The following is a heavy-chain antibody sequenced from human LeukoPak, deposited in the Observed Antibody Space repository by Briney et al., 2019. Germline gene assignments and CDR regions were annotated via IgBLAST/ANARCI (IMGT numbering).Heavy chain of an antibody. J-gene: IGHJ4*02. V-gene: IGHV3-30*02. CDR2: IRYDGSNK. CDR1: GFAFSSYG. CDR3: ANDGYGDYVIDY. Sequence: GGSLRLSCAASGFAFSSYGMHWVRQAPGKGLEWVAFIRYDGSNKYYADSVKGRFTISRDNSKNTLYLQMNSLRAEDTAVYYCANDGYGDYVIDYWGQGTLVTVSS. D-gene: IGHD4-17*01.